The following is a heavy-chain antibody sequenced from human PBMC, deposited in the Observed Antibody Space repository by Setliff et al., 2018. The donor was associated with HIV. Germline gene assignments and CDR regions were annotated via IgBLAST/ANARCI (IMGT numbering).Heavy chain of an antibody. CDR2: IYTSGST. J-gene: IGHJ3*01. CDR3: ARDQADVYNYLLSGAFDF. CDR1: GASISSGNYY. D-gene: IGHD2-15*01. V-gene: IGHV4-61*02. Sequence: PSETLSLTCTVSGASISSGNYYWSWIRQPAGKGLEWIGRIYTSGSTNYNPSLKSRVTISLDTSKNQLSLKLSSVTAADTAVYYCARDQADVYNYLLSGAFDFWGQGAMVTVSS.